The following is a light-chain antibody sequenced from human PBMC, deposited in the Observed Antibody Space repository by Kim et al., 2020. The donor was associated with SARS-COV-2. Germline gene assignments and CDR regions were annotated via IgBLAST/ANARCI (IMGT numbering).Light chain of an antibody. Sequence: GSVGDRVTITCRASQNINKYLAWYQQKPGKAPKVLIYDASSLESGVPSRFSGSGSGTEFTLNINSLQPDDFATYYCQQYDYYWAFGQGTKVDIK. CDR1: QNINKY. J-gene: IGKJ1*01. CDR3: QQYDYYWA. CDR2: DAS. V-gene: IGKV1-5*01.